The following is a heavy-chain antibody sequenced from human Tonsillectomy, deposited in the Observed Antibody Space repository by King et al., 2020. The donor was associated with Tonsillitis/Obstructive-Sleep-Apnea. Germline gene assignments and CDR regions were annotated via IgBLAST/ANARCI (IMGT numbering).Heavy chain of an antibody. V-gene: IGHV4-4*02. D-gene: IGHD3-16*01. Sequence: QLQESGPGLVRPSGTLSLTCAVSGGSISSGNWWSWVRQPPGKGLEWIGEISHSGSTNYTPSLKIRVTMSVDKSKNQFSLKLSSVTAAATAMYYCASYSQPYTFDYWGQGTLVTVSS. CDR2: ISHSGST. CDR3: ASYSQPYTFDY. CDR1: GGSISSGNW. J-gene: IGHJ4*02.